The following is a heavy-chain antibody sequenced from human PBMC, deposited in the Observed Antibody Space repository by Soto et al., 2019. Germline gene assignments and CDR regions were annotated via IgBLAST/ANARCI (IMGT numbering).Heavy chain of an antibody. D-gene: IGHD3-10*01. J-gene: IGHJ4*02. CDR2: IYHSGST. Sequence: PSETLSLTCTVSGGSISTYYWSWIRQPPGKGLEWIGYIYHSGSTYYNPSLKSRVTISVDTSKNQFSLKLSSVTAADTAVYYCARAPRGNYGYPSYFDYWGPGTLVTVSS. V-gene: IGHV4-59*01. CDR3: ARAPRGNYGYPSYFDY. CDR1: GGSISTYY.